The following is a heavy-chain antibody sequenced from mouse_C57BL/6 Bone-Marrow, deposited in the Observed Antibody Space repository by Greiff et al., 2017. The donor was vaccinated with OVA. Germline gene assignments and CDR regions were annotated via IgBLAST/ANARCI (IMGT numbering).Heavy chain of an antibody. CDR1: GYTFTSYW. J-gene: IGHJ3*01. D-gene: IGHD2-3*01. CDR2: IDPSDSET. Sequence: QVQLQQPGAELVRPGSSVKLSCKASGYTFTSYWMHWVKQRPIQGLEWIGNIDPSDSETHYNQKFKDKATLTVDKSSSTAYMQLRSLTSEDSAVYYCASSYDGTPFAYWGQGTLVTVSA. CDR3: ASSYDGTPFAY. V-gene: IGHV1-52*01.